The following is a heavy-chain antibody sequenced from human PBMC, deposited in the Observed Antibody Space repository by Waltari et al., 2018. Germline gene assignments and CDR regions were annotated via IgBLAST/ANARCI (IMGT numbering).Heavy chain of an antibody. V-gene: IGHV3-43D*04. CDR3: AKSMGGDSRNMDV. CDR2: MSWDGGST. Sequence: EVQLVESGGVVVQPGGSLRLSCAASGFTFDDYAMHWVRQAPGKGLGWVSLMSWDGGSTYYADSVKGRFTISRDNSKNSLYLQMNSLRAEDTALYYCAKSMGGDSRNMDVWGKGTTVTVSS. J-gene: IGHJ6*03. CDR1: GFTFDDYA. D-gene: IGHD4-17*01.